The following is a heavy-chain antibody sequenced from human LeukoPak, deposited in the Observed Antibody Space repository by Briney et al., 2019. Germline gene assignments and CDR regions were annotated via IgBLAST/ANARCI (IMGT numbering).Heavy chain of an antibody. V-gene: IGHV3-30*02. CDR1: GFTFSSYG. Sequence: GGSLRLSCAASGFTFSSYGMHWVRQAPGKGLEWVAFIRYDGGNKYYADSVKGRFTISRDNSKNTLYLQMNSLRAEDTAVYYCASLPGGMRVDYWGQGTLVTVSS. D-gene: IGHD2-8*01. CDR3: ASLPGGMRVDY. J-gene: IGHJ4*02. CDR2: IRYDGGNK.